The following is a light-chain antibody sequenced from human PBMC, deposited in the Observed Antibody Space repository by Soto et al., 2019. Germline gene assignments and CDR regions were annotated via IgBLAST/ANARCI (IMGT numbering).Light chain of an antibody. J-gene: IGKJ4*01. CDR3: QQYNNWRLT. V-gene: IGKV3-15*01. Sequence: EIVMTQSPATLSVSPGERATLSCRASQSVSSNLAWYQQKPGQAPRLLIYGASTRATSIPARFSGSGSGTEFTLTISSLQSEDFAVYYCQQYNNWRLTFGGGTKVEIK. CDR1: QSVSSN. CDR2: GAS.